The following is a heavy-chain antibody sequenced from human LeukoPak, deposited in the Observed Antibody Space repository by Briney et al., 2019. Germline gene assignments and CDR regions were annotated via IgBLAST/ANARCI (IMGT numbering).Heavy chain of an antibody. Sequence: PSETLCLTPTVSIGSISSSNYYSGWIRPPPGRWLEWIGDIDYGGTTYYHPSLKTRVTISVETSNNHFSLTLTSVTAADRAVYYGARRGTDSFSYLDYWGQGTLVTVSS. J-gene: IGHJ4*02. CDR2: IDYGGTT. D-gene: IGHD1-7*01. V-gene: IGHV4-39*02. CDR1: IGSISSSNYY. CDR3: ARRGTDSFSYLDY.